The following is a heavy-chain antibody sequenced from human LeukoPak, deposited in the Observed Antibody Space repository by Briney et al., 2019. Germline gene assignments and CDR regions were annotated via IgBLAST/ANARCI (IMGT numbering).Heavy chain of an antibody. Sequence: SETLSLTCTVSGGSINNYYWNWIRQPPGKGLEWIGYIYYSGSTNYNPSLKSRVTISVDTSKNQFSLKLSSVTAADTAVYYCARDKVLRYFDWFDYYYYMDVWGKGTTVTISS. CDR1: GGSINNYY. CDR2: IYYSGST. J-gene: IGHJ6*03. D-gene: IGHD3-9*01. CDR3: ARDKVLRYFDWFDYYYYMDV. V-gene: IGHV4-59*01.